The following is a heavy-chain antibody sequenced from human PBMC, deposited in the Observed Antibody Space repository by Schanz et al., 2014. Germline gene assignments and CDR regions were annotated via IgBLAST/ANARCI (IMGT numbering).Heavy chain of an antibody. CDR3: AIHYGDRAL. V-gene: IGHV1-8*01. CDR2: MNPTTGNR. Sequence: QVQLVQSGAEVKKPGASVRVSCKASGYSFTTYDVNWVRQATGQGLEWMGWMNPTTGNRGYAQNFQGRVTRTRNTSLKTAYMEMTDLKFEDAALYYCAIHYGDRALWGQGTLIAVSS. J-gene: IGHJ4*02. CDR1: GYSFTTYD. D-gene: IGHD4-17*01.